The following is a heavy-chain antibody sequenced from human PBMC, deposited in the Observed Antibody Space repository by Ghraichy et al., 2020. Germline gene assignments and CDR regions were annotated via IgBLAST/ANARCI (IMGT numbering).Heavy chain of an antibody. Sequence: GGSLRLSCAASGFTFSSYAMSWVRQAPGKGLEWVSAISGSGGSTYYADSVKGRFTISRDNSKNTLYLQMNSLRAEDTAVYYCAKDAPYSSSWIGGWFDPWGQGTLVTVSS. J-gene: IGHJ5*02. CDR2: ISGSGGST. V-gene: IGHV3-23*01. D-gene: IGHD6-13*01. CDR3: AKDAPYSSSWIGGWFDP. CDR1: GFTFSSYA.